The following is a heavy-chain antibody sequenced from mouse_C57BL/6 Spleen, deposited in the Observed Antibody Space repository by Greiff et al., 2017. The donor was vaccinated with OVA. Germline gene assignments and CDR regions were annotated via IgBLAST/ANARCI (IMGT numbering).Heavy chain of an antibody. CDR2: IYPSDSET. Sequence: QVQLQQSGAELVRPGSSVKLSCKASGYTFTSYWMDWVKQRPGQGLEWIGNIYPSDSETHYNQKFKDKATLTVDKSSSTAYMQLSSLTSEDSAVYYCARRGYGNYPYWYFDVWGTGTTVTVSS. J-gene: IGHJ1*03. CDR1: GYTFTSYW. CDR3: ARRGYGNYPYWYFDV. D-gene: IGHD2-10*02. V-gene: IGHV1-61*01.